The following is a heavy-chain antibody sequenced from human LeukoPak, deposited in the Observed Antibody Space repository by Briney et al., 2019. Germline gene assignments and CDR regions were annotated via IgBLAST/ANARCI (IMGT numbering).Heavy chain of an antibody. V-gene: IGHV3-74*01. CDR2: INSDGINT. CDR3: ARDGTYYDSSGTIDY. Sequence: PGGSLRLSCAASGFTFSNYWMHWVRHAPGKGLVWVSRINSDGINTSYADSVKGRFTISRDNAKNTLNLQMNSLRAEDTAVYYCARDGTYYDSSGTIDYWGQGTLVTVSS. CDR1: GFTFSNYW. J-gene: IGHJ4*02. D-gene: IGHD3-22*01.